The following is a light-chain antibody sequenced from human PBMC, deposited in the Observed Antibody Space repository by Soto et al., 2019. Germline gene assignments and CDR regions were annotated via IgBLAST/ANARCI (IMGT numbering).Light chain of an antibody. CDR3: QQYNNWPWT. CDR1: QSISDT. J-gene: IGKJ1*01. V-gene: IGKV3-15*01. Sequence: EIVMTQSPATLSVSPGGRATLSCRASQSISDTLAWYQQKPGQAPRLLIHGASTRAPGFPARFSGSGSGTDFTLTISSLQSEDFAVYDCQQYNNWPWTFGQGTKVEIK. CDR2: GAS.